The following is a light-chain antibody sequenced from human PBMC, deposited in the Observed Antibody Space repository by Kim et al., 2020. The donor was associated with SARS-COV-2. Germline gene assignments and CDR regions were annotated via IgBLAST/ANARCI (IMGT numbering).Light chain of an antibody. J-gene: IGLJ3*02. V-gene: IGLV3-1*01. Sequence: SYELTQPPSVSVSPGQTASITCSGDKLGEKYTCWYQQKPGQSPVLVIYQDTKRPSGIPERFSGYTSVNTATLTISGTQAVDEAGYYCQAWDSIAVVFGGG. CDR3: QAWDSIAVV. CDR1: KLGEKY. CDR2: QDT.